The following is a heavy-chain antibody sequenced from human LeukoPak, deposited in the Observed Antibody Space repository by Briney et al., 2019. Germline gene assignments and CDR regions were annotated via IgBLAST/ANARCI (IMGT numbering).Heavy chain of an antibody. D-gene: IGHD6-6*01. CDR2: IYPGDSDT. J-gene: IGHJ6*03. CDR3: ARYSSSSFYYMDV. Sequence: GESLKISCKGSGYSFTSYWIGWVRQMPGKGLEWMGIIYPGDSDTRYSPSFQGQVTISADKSISTAYLQWSSLKASDTAMYYCARYSSSSFYYMDVWGKGTTVTVSS. V-gene: IGHV5-51*01. CDR1: GYSFTSYW.